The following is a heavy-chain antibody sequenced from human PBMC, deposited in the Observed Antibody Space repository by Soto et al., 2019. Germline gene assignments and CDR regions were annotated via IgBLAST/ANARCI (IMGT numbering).Heavy chain of an antibody. CDR2: ISAHNGNT. CDR1: GYAFTTYG. V-gene: IGHV1-18*01. J-gene: IGHJ4*02. Sequence: QVHLMQSGAEVKKPGASVKVSCKGSGYAFTTYGITWVRQAPGQGLEWMGWISAHNGNTNYAQKLQGRVTVTRDTSTSTAYMEPRSLRSDDTAMYYCARGRSGDYWGQGALVTVSS. CDR3: ARGRSGDY.